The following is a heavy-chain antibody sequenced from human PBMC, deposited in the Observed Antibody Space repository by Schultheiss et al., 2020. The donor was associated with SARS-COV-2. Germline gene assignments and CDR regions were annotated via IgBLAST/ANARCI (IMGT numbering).Heavy chain of an antibody. Sequence: GGSLRLSCAASGFTFSSYGMNWVRQAPGKGLEWVLYISSSSSTIYYADSVKGRFTISRHNSKNTLYLQMNSLRAEDTAVYYCARDRYDFWSGYYTWGQGTLVTVSS. CDR2: ISSSSSTI. V-gene: IGHV3-48*01. J-gene: IGHJ4*02. CDR1: GFTFSSYG. D-gene: IGHD3-3*01. CDR3: ARDRYDFWSGYYT.